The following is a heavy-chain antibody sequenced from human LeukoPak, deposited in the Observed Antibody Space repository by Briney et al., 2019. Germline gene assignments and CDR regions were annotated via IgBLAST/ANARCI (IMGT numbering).Heavy chain of an antibody. D-gene: IGHD2-2*01. CDR1: GGSISSGGYS. V-gene: IGHV4-30-2*01. J-gene: IGHJ4*02. CDR3: ARAKRDGTRYFDY. Sequence: SETLSLTCAVSGGSISSGGYSWSWIRQPPGKGLEWIGYIYHSGSTYYNPTLKSRVTISVDRSKNQFSLKLSSVTAADTAVYYCARAKRDGTRYFDYWGQGTLVTVSS. CDR2: IYHSGST.